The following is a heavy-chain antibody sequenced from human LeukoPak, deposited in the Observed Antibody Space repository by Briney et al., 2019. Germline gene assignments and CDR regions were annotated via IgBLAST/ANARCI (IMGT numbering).Heavy chain of an antibody. Sequence: GASVKVSCKASGYTFTSYGISWVRQAPGQGLEWMGWISAYNGNTNYAQKLQGRVTMTTDTSTSTAYMELRSLRSDDTAVYYCARVEILGSSSGGWFDPWGQGTLVTVSS. D-gene: IGHD6-6*01. J-gene: IGHJ5*02. CDR3: ARVEILGSSSGGWFDP. CDR2: ISAYNGNT. V-gene: IGHV1-18*01. CDR1: GYTFTSYG.